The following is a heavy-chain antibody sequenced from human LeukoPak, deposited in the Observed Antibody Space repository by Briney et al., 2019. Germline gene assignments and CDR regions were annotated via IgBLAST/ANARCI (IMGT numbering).Heavy chain of an antibody. J-gene: IGHJ4*02. CDR3: AKGYPSVEMATCPDY. D-gene: IGHD5-24*01. CDR1: GFTFDDYA. CDR2: ISWNSGSI. Sequence: GGSLRLSCAASGFTFDDYAMHWVRQAPGKGLEWVLGISWNSGSIGYADSVKGRFTISRDNAKNSLYLQMNSLRAEDTALYYCAKGYPSVEMATCPDYWGQGTLVTVSS. V-gene: IGHV3-9*01.